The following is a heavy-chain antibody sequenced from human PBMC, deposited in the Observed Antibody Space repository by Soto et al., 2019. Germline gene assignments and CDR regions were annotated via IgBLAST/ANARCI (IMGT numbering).Heavy chain of an antibody. V-gene: IGHV1-69*02. CDR1: GGTFSSYT. CDR3: ATRDFKQWLVYLDY. Sequence: QVQLVQSGAEVKKPGSSVKVSCKASGGTFSSYTISWVRQAPGQGLEWMGRIIPILGIANYAQKFQGRVTITADKSTSTAYMELSSLRSEDTAVYYCATRDFKQWLVYLDYWGQGTLVTVSS. J-gene: IGHJ4*02. D-gene: IGHD6-19*01. CDR2: IIPILGIA.